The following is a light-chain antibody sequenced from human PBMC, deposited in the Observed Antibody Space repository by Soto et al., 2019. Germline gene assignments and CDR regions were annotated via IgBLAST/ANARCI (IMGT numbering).Light chain of an antibody. Sequence: EVGLTQSPGTLSLSPGERATLSCRASQSVSLNYLAWYQQKPGQTPRLLIYGASSRATGIPDRFSGSGSGTDFTLTIGRLEPEDFAVYYCQQYGSAPYSFGQGTKLEIK. V-gene: IGKV3-20*01. CDR1: QSVSLNY. CDR2: GAS. J-gene: IGKJ2*03. CDR3: QQYGSAPYS.